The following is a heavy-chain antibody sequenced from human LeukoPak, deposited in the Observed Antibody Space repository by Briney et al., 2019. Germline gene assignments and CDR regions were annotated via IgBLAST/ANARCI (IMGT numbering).Heavy chain of an antibody. Sequence: GGSLRLSCAASGFTFSSHAMNWVRQAPGKGLEWVSSIGGIGASTYYADSVKGRFTISRDNSKSTLYLQMNSLRAEDTAVYYCAKTIATATTGIWGQGTLVTVSS. CDR3: AKTIATATTGI. CDR1: GFTFSSHA. V-gene: IGHV3-23*01. CDR2: IGGIGAST. J-gene: IGHJ4*02. D-gene: IGHD6-13*01.